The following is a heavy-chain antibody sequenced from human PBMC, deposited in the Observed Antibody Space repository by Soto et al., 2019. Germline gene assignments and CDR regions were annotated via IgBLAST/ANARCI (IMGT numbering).Heavy chain of an antibody. V-gene: IGHV1-18*01. Sequence: QVQLVQSGGEMRKPGASVKVSCKASGYTFTSFGISWVRQAPGQGFEWVGWISGYNGDTNYAPKFRGRVIMTKNTSTTTAYMELTTLTSDDTAVYYCAREDDTWGADWFDPWGQGTLVTVSS. CDR1: GYTFTSFG. J-gene: IGHJ5*02. CDR2: ISGYNGDT. D-gene: IGHD3-16*01. CDR3: AREDDTWGADWFDP.